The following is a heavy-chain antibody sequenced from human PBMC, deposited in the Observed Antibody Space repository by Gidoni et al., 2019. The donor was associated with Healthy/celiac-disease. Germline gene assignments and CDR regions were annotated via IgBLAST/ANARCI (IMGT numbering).Heavy chain of an antibody. D-gene: IGHD3-10*01. V-gene: IGHV4-31*03. CDR1: GGSISSGGYY. CDR3: ARDLGEAGYFDY. J-gene: IGHJ4*02. CDR2: IYYSGST. Sequence: QVQLQESGPGLVKPSQTLSLPCTVPGGSISSGGYYWSWIRQHPGKGLEWIGYIYYSGSTYCNPSLKSRVTISVDTSKNQFSLKLSSVTAADTAVYYCARDLGEAGYFDYWGQGTLVTVSS.